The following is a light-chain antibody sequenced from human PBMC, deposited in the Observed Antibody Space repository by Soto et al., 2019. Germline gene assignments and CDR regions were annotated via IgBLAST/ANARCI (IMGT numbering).Light chain of an antibody. Sequence: DVQMTQSPSTLSASVGDRVTITCRASQNIDNWLAWYQQKLGKAPKLLIYKASSLETGVPSRFSGSGSGTEFTLTISSLQPDDFATYYCQHYNSYSEAFGQGTNVDIK. V-gene: IGKV1-5*03. J-gene: IGKJ1*01. CDR1: QNIDNW. CDR2: KAS. CDR3: QHYNSYSEA.